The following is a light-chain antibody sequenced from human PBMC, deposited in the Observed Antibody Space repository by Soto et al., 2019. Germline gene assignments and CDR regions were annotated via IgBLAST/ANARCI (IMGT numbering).Light chain of an antibody. CDR2: GAS. Sequence: IVWTQSPATLSLSPWERATLSFMASQSVISNLALYQQKPGQAPRLLIYGASTRATGIPARFSGSGSGTEFTLTISSLQSEDFAVYYCQQYNNWPWTFGQGTKVDI. J-gene: IGKJ1*01. CDR1: QSVISN. V-gene: IGKV3-15*01. CDR3: QQYNNWPWT.